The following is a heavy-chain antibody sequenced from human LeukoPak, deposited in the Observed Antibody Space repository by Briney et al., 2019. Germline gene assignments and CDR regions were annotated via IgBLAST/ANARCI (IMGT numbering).Heavy chain of an antibody. Sequence: ASVKVSRKASGYTFTDYHLHWVRQAPGQGLEWMGWINPNSGGTNYAQKFQGRVTMTRDTSINTAYMELSRVRSDDTAVYYCARDIRPRAESFDYWGQGTLVTVSS. V-gene: IGHV1-2*02. J-gene: IGHJ4*02. CDR1: GYTFTDYH. D-gene: IGHD1-14*01. CDR2: INPNSGGT. CDR3: ARDIRPRAESFDY.